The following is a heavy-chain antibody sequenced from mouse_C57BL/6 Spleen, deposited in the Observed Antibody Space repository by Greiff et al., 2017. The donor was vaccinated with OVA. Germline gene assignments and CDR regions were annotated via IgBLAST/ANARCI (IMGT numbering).Heavy chain of an antibody. D-gene: IGHD2-2*01. CDR3: EREHEDGYVDGYVEG. J-gene: IGHJ1*03. Sequence: QVQLQQPGAELVKPGASVKMSCKASGYTFTSYWITWVKQRPGQGLEWIGDIYPGSGSTNYNEKFKSKATLTVDTSSSTAYMQLSSMTSEEWAGDDGEREHEDGYVDGYVEGGGTGTT. CDR2: IYPGSGST. V-gene: IGHV1-55*01. CDR1: GYTFTSYW.